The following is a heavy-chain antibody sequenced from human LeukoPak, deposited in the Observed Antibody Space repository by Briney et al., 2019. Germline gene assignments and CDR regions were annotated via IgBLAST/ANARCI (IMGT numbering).Heavy chain of an antibody. CDR2: IYTSGST. CDR1: GGSISSGDYY. D-gene: IGHD3-22*01. CDR3: ARDYDSNDAFDI. J-gene: IGHJ3*02. Sequence: PSETLSLTCTVSGGSISSGDYYWSWIRQPAGKGLEWIGRIYTSGSTNYNPSLKSRVTMSVDTSKNQFSLKLSSVTAADTAVYYCARDYDSNDAFDIWGQGTMVTVSS. V-gene: IGHV4-61*02.